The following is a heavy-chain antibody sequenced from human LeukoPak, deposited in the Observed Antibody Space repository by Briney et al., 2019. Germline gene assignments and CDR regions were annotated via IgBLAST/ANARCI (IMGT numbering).Heavy chain of an antibody. D-gene: IGHD2-2*01. Sequence: TGESLKISCKGSGYIFSTYWIGWVRQMPGKCLEWMGIIYPGDSDTRYSPSFQGQVTISADKSISTAFLHWSSLKASDTAMYYCARPGYCSTTSCSAIDYWGQGTLVTVSS. CDR2: IYPGDSDT. CDR3: ARPGYCSTTSCSAIDY. CDR1: GYIFSTYW. V-gene: IGHV5-51*01. J-gene: IGHJ4*02.